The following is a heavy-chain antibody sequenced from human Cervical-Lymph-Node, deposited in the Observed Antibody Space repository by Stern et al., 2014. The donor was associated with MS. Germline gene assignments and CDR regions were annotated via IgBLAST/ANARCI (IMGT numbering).Heavy chain of an antibody. Sequence: QDQLVQSGAEVKKPGSSVKVACRISGGTFQSFVITWVRQAPGQGFEWMGGIIPIFGSAEYAERHPARVNFSENTSKNTAYMELTSLRSEDTAVYFCARARMLVSSTIKYGTIDVWGQGTTVSVSS. J-gene: IGHJ3*01. CDR3: ARARMLVSSTIKYGTIDV. V-gene: IGHV1-69*14. CDR2: IIPIFGSA. CDR1: GGTFQSFV. D-gene: IGHD2/OR15-2a*01.